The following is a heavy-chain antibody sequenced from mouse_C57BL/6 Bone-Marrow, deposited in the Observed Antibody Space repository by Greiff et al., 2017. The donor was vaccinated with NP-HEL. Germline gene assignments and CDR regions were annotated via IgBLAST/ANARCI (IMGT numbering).Heavy chain of an antibody. D-gene: IGHD1-1*01. J-gene: IGHJ2*01. CDR1: GYSFTDYN. Sequence: VQLQQSRPELVKPGASVKISCKASGYSFTDYNMNWVKQSNGKSLEWIGVINPNYGTTSYNEKFKGKATLTADKSSSTAYMQLSSLTSEDSAVYFCARDYGSSSDYWGQGTTLTVSS. CDR2: INPNYGTT. CDR3: ARDYGSSSDY. V-gene: IGHV1-39*01.